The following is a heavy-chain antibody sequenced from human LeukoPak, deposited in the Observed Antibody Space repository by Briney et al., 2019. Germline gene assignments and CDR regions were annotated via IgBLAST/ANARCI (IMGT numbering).Heavy chain of an antibody. V-gene: IGHV3-30*02. CDR2: IRSDGSSK. CDR3: AKGINGGNYLDY. Sequence: GGSLRLSCAASGFIFSTHTIHWVRQAPGRGQEWVACIRSDGSSKYYADSVQGRFIISRDNSKNTVYVQMNSLRREDTAVYYCAKGINGGNYLDYWGQGTLVIVSS. J-gene: IGHJ4*02. D-gene: IGHD4-23*01. CDR1: GFIFSTHT.